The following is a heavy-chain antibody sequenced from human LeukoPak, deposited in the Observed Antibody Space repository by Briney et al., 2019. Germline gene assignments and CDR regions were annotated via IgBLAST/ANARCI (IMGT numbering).Heavy chain of an antibody. D-gene: IGHD3-22*01. CDR1: GFTFSSYG. J-gene: IGHJ4*02. CDR3: ARDTSLEGSGYGGGFDY. Sequence: GGCLRLSCVASGFTFSSYGIHWIRQAPGKGLQWVAVISYDGSNKYYADSVKGRFTISRDNSKNTLYLQVNSLRPEDTAVYYCARDTSLEGSGYGGGFDYWGQGTLVTVSS. CDR2: ISYDGSNK. V-gene: IGHV3-30*03.